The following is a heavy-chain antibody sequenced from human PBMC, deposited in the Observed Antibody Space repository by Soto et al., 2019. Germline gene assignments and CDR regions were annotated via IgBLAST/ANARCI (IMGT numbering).Heavy chain of an antibody. CDR1: GYTFTSYA. D-gene: IGHD3-10*01. J-gene: IGHJ3*01. V-gene: IGHV1-3*01. CDR2: INAGNGNT. CDR3: ARSGVVLLWFGELLQH. Sequence: QVPLVQSGAEVKKPGASVKVSCKASGYTFTSYAMHWVRQAPGQRLEWMGWINAGNGNTKYSQKFQGRVTITRDTSASTAYMELSSLRSEDTAVYYCARSGVVLLWFGELLQHWGQGTMVTVSS.